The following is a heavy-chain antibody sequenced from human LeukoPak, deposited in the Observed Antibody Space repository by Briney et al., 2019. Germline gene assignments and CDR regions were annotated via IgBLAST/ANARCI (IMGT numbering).Heavy chain of an antibody. V-gene: IGHV3-11*01. CDR1: GFTFSDYY. CDR2: ISSSGSTI. Sequence: GGSLRLSCAASGFTFSDYYMSWIRQAPGKGLEWVSYISSSGSTIYYADSVKGRFTISRDNAKNSLYLQMNSLRAEDTAVYYCARDRVELLLLEGVDYWGQGTLVTVSS. D-gene: IGHD5-18*01. J-gene: IGHJ4*02. CDR3: ARDRVELLLLEGVDY.